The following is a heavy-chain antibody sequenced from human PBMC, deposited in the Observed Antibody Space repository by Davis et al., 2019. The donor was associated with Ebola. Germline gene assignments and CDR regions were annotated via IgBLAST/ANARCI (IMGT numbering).Heavy chain of an antibody. CDR2: ISSSSSYI. J-gene: IGHJ3*02. CDR1: GFTFSSYS. Sequence: GESLKISCAASGFTFSSYSMNWVRQAPGKGLEWVSSISSSSSYIYYADSVKGRFTISRDNAKNSLYLQMNSLRAEDTAVYYCAVDYYDSSGYPSWAFDIWGQGTMVTVSS. CDR3: AVDYYDSSGYPSWAFDI. V-gene: IGHV3-21*01. D-gene: IGHD3-22*01.